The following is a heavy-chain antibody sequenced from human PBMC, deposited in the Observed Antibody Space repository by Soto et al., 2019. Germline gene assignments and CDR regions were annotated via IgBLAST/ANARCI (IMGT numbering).Heavy chain of an antibody. J-gene: IGHJ4*02. CDR1: GFTFSSST. CDR2: ISSSSSYI. CDR3: ARDLWEMYAI. D-gene: IGHD2-8*01. Sequence: GGSLRLSCAGSGFTFSSSTMSWFRKAPGKGLEWVSSISSSSSYIYQPDSLKGRFTISRDNAKNSLYLHVNSLRPEDTAVYYWARDLWEMYAIWGQGTRVTVSS. V-gene: IGHV3-21*01.